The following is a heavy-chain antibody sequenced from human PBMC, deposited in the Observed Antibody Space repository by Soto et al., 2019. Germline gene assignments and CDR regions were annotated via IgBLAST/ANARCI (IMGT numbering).Heavy chain of an antibody. CDR1: GFTLRNAW. CDR2: IKSESEGGTS. V-gene: IGHV3-15*01. D-gene: IGHD3-10*01. CDR3: ATVGVSYYGSGSHYMGY. J-gene: IGHJ4*02. Sequence: GGSLRLSCVASGFTLRNAWMTWVRQAPGKGLEWVGRIKSESEGGTSDYAAPLRGRFTISRDDSKSTLLMQMNNLKTEDTAVYFCATVGVSYYGSGSHYMGYWGRGTLVTVSS.